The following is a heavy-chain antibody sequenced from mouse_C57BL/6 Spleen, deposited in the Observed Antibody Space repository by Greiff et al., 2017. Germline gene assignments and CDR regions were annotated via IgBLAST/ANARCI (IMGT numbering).Heavy chain of an antibody. J-gene: IGHJ4*01. CDR3: ARSSTMVTTGDYAMDY. CDR2: INPSNGGT. V-gene: IGHV1-53*01. CDR1: GYTFTSYW. D-gene: IGHD2-2*01. Sequence: QVQLQQPGTELVKPGASVKLSCKASGYTFTSYWMHWVKQRPGQGLEWIGNINPSNGGTNYNEKFKSKATLTVDKSSSTAYMQLSSLTSEDSAVYYCARSSTMVTTGDYAMDYWGQGTAVTVSS.